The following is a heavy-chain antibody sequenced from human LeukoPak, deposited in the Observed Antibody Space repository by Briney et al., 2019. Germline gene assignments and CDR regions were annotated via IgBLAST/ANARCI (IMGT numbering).Heavy chain of an antibody. V-gene: IGHV5-51*01. CDR3: ARHIVVVQAVTGPENWFDP. CDR2: IYPGDSDT. D-gene: IGHD2-2*01. CDR1: GYSFTSYW. Sequence: GESLKISCKGSGYSFTSYWIGWVRQMPGKGLEWMGIIYPGDSDTRYSPSFQGQVTISADKSISTAYLQWSSLKASDTAMYYCARHIVVVQAVTGPENWFDPWGRGTLVTVSS. J-gene: IGHJ5*02.